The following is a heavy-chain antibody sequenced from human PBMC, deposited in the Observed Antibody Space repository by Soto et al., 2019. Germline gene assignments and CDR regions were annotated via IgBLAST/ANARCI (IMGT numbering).Heavy chain of an antibody. Sequence: QVQLVESGGGVVQPGRSLRLSCAASGFTFSSYARHWVRQAPGKGLEWVAVISYDGSNKYYADSVKGRFTISRDNYKNTLYLQMNSLRAEDTAVYYCARVAVEMATIHVFDYWGQGTLVTVSS. CDR3: ARVAVEMATIHVFDY. J-gene: IGHJ4*02. CDR1: GFTFSSYA. CDR2: ISYDGSNK. V-gene: IGHV3-30-3*01. D-gene: IGHD5-12*01.